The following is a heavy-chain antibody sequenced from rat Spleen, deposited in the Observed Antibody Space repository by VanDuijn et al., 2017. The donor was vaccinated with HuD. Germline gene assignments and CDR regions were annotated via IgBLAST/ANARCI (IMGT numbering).Heavy chain of an antibody. J-gene: IGHJ2*01. V-gene: IGHV3-1*01. Sequence: EVQLQESGPGLVKPSQSLSLTCSVTVYSITTNYWDWIRKFPGNKMEWIGHISYSGSTSYNPSLKRRISITRDTSKNQFFLQLNSVTTEDTATYYCARHGYNSYFDYWGQGVMVTVSS. CDR2: ISYSGST. CDR3: ARHGYNSYFDY. CDR1: VYSITTNY. D-gene: IGHD1-9*01.